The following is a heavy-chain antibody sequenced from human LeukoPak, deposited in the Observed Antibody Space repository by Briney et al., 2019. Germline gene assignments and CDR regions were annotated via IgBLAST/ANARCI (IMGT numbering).Heavy chain of an antibody. Sequence: SETLSLTCTVSRVTISSYYWSWIRQPPGKGLEWIGHIYYSGSTNYNPSLKSRVTISVDTSKNQFSLKLSSVTASDTAVYYCAKGLEYSSSSGLGYWGQGTLVTVSS. V-gene: IGHV4-59*01. CDR3: AKGLEYSSSSGLGY. CDR2: IYYSGST. CDR1: RVTISSYY. D-gene: IGHD6-6*01. J-gene: IGHJ4*02.